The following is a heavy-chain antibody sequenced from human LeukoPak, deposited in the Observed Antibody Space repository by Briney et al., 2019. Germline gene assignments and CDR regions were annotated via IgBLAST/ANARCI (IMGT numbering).Heavy chain of an antibody. CDR1: GYSISSGYF. CDR3: ARGGYYGSGNDFRFDP. J-gene: IGHJ5*02. Sequence: SETLSLTCTVSGYSISSGYFWGWIRQPPGKGLGWIGSISHSGTTYYNPSLKSRVTISVDTSKNQFSLKLSSVAAADTAVYYCARGGYYGSGNDFRFDPWGQGTLVTVSS. D-gene: IGHD3-10*01. V-gene: IGHV4-38-2*02. CDR2: ISHSGTT.